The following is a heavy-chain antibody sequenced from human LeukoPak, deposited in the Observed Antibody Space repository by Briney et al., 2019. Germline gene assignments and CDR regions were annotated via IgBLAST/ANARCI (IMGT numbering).Heavy chain of an antibody. D-gene: IGHD4-23*01. CDR3: AKGRSGGDYVGDY. CDR1: EFTISSYA. CDR2: ISGSGGST. V-gene: IGHV3-23*01. Sequence: PGGSLRLSCAASEFTISSYAMSWVRQAPGKGLEWASAISGSGGSTYYADSVKGRFTISRDNSKNTLYPQMNSLRAEDTAVYYCAKGRSGGDYVGDYWGQGTLVTVSS. J-gene: IGHJ4*02.